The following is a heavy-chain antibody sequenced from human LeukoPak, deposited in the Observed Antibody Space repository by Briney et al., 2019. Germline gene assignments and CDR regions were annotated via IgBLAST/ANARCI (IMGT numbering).Heavy chain of an antibody. V-gene: IGHV3-48*01. CDR2: ISSSSGTI. D-gene: IGHD3-22*01. CDR1: RFIFSNYN. CDR3: ANALEDYDSSGYLFDC. J-gene: IGHJ4*02. Sequence: GGSLRLSCAPSRFIFSNYNINWVRQTPGRGREWLSYISSSSGTIYYADSVKGRFTISGDNAKNTLYLQMDSLRAEDTAVYYCANALEDYDSSGYLFDCWGQGTLVTVSS.